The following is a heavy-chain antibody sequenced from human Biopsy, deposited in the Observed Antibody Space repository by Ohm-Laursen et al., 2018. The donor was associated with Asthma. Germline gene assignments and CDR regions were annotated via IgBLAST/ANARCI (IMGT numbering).Heavy chain of an antibody. D-gene: IGHD2-15*01. CDR3: ARLADCSGGACYSYGWFDP. Sequence: SDTLSLTWTVPGGSIRSHDWTWIRLPPGKGLEYIGDVSHTGSTNYNPSLKSRVTMSLDTSKSQFSLRLTSVTPADTAVYYCARLADCSGGACYSYGWFDPWGQGTRVTVSS. CDR1: GGSIRSHD. CDR2: VSHTGST. V-gene: IGHV4-59*07. J-gene: IGHJ5*02.